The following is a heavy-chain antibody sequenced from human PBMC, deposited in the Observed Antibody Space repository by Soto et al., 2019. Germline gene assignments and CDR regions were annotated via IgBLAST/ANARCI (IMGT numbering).Heavy chain of an antibody. CDR2: IYYSGST. D-gene: IGHD3-10*01. CDR1: GGSISSGGYY. CDR3: ARGYYYYGSGNGMDV. J-gene: IGHJ6*02. Sequence: QVQLQESGPGLVKPSQTLSLTCTVSGGSISSGGYYWSWIRQHPGKGLEWIGYIYYSGSTYYNPSLMSRVTISVDTYKNQFSLKLSSVTAADTAVYYCARGYYYYGSGNGMDVWGQGTTVTVSS. V-gene: IGHV4-31*03.